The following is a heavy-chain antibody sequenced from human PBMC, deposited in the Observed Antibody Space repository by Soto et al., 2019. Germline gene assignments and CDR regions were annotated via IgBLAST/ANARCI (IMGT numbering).Heavy chain of an antibody. CDR3: ASESVVVTAAYYYGMDV. V-gene: IGHV3-48*02. Sequence: PGGALILSCAASGFTFSRYSMNWVRQAPGKGLEWVSYISSSSSTIYYADSVKGRFTISRDNAKNSLYLQMNSLRDEDTAVYYCASESVVVTAAYYYGMDVWGQGTTVTVSS. D-gene: IGHD2-21*02. CDR2: ISSSSSTI. CDR1: GFTFSRYS. J-gene: IGHJ6*02.